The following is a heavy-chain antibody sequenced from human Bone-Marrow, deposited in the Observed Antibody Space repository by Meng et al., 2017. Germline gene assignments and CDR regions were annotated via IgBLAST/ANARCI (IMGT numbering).Heavy chain of an antibody. CDR2: IKSNTAGGTI. J-gene: IGHJ4*02. CDR3: RTTSY. CDR1: GFTFSDAW. Sequence: GESLKISCAASGFTFSDAWMTWVRQAPGKGLEWVGRIKSNTAGGTIEYAAPVKGRFTISRDDSKGTLSLQMNSLKTEDTAVYYCRTTSYWGQGTLVTVSS. V-gene: IGHV3-15*01. D-gene: IGHD1-1*01.